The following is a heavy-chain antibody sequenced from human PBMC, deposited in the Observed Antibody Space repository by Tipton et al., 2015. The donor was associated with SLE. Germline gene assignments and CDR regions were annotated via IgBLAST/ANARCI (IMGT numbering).Heavy chain of an antibody. J-gene: IGHJ3*02. CDR2: IDPSDSYT. Sequence: SLRLSCAASGFTFSSYWMSWVRQAPGKGLEWMGRIDPSDSYTNYSPSFQGHVTISADKSISTAYLQWSSLKASDTAMYYCARQGGYDSTDAFDIWGQGTMVTVSS. V-gene: IGHV5-10-1*01. CDR3: ARQGGYDSTDAFDI. D-gene: IGHD5-12*01. CDR1: GFTFSSYW.